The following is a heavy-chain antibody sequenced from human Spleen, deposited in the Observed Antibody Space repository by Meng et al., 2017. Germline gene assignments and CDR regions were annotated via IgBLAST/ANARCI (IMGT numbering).Heavy chain of an antibody. CDR3: ARTIGVEYSSSWYYFDY. CDR2: SNDSGST. Sequence: QWGPGLFEPSASLPRTCAGYGGTISVYYWSWIRQPPGKGLEWIGESNDSGSTNYNPSLKSRVTISKDTSKNQFSLKLSSVTAADTAVYYCARTIGVEYSSSWYYFDYWGQGTLVTVSS. D-gene: IGHD6-13*01. V-gene: IGHV4-34*01. CDR1: GGTISVYY. J-gene: IGHJ4*02.